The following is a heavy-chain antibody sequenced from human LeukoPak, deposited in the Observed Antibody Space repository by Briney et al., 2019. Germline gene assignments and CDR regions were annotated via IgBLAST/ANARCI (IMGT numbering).Heavy chain of an antibody. CDR2: IYYSGST. J-gene: IGHJ4*02. CDR3: AREEQSVGPYFDY. Sequence: PSETLSLTCTVSGGSISNSDYYWGWIRQPPGKGLEWIGTIYYSGSTYYNPSLKSRVTISVDRSKNQFSLKLSSVTAADTALYFCAREEQSVGPYFDYWGQGILVTVSS. V-gene: IGHV4-39*07. D-gene: IGHD3-10*01. CDR1: GGSISNSDYY.